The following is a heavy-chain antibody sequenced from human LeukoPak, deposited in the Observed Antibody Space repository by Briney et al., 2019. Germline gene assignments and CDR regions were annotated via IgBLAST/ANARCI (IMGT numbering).Heavy chain of an antibody. CDR1: GFTFSRDS. CDR3: AKESSSWGD. CDR2: INGGGSPI. V-gene: IGHV3-48*01. J-gene: IGHJ4*02. Sequence: GGSLRLSCAATGFTFSRDSMNWVRQAPGKGLEWVSYINGGGSPIFYADSVRGRFTISRDNAKNSLHLQMNSLRAEDTAVYYCAKESSSWGDWGQGTLVTVSS. D-gene: IGHD6-13*01.